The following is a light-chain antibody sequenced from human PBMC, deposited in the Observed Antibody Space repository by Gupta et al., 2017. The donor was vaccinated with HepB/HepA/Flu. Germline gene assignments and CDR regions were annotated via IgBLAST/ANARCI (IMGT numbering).Light chain of an antibody. CDR2: WAS. Sequence: DIVLTQSPESVPVSLGESATIHCKASQSGVYSPSTQNFLTWFQQKPGQPPKVILYWASTREAGGPERLRGRGLGTDFSLTIINRKDEDVAFDFWHQVYDTPRTFGKGTKVEIK. CDR3: HQVYDTPRT. J-gene: IGKJ1*01. V-gene: IGKV4-1*01. CDR1: QSGVYSPSTQNF.